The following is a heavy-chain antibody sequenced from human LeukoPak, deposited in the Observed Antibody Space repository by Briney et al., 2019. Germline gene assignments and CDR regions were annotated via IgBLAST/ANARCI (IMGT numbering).Heavy chain of an antibody. J-gene: IGHJ6*03. CDR3: ARGGQQLGYYMDV. D-gene: IGHD6-13*01. Sequence: ASVKVSCKVSGYTLTELSMHWVRQAPGKGLEWMGIINPSGGSTSYAQKFQGRVTMTRDMSTSTVYMELSSLRSEDTAVYYCARGGQQLGYYMDVWGKGTTVTVSS. V-gene: IGHV1-46*01. CDR2: INPSGGST. CDR1: GYTLTELS.